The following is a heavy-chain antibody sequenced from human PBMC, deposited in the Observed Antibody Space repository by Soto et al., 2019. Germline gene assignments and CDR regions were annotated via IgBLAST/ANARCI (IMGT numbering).Heavy chain of an antibody. CDR3: ARVPNGGGYDAPGDY. V-gene: IGHV3-64*01. J-gene: IGHJ4*02. D-gene: IGHD5-12*01. CDR2: ISSNGGST. CDR1: GFTFSSYA. Sequence: EVQLVESGGGLVQPGGSLRLSCAASGFTFSSYAMHWVRQAPGKGLEYVSAISSNGGSTYYANSVKGRFTISRDNSKNTLYLQMGSQRAEDMAVYYCARVPNGGGYDAPGDYWGQGTLVTVSS.